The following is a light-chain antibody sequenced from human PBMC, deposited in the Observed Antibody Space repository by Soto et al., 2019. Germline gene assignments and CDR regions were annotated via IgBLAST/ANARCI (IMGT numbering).Light chain of an antibody. Sequence: QSALTQPASVSGSPGQSITISCTGTSSDVGSYNLVSWYQQHPGKAPKVMIYVDSKRPSGVSNRFSGSKSGNTASLTISWLQAKDESDYYCCAYARSSTYVFVTGTKLTVL. V-gene: IGLV2-23*01. CDR2: VDS. J-gene: IGLJ1*01. CDR1: SSDVGSYNL. CDR3: CAYARSSTYV.